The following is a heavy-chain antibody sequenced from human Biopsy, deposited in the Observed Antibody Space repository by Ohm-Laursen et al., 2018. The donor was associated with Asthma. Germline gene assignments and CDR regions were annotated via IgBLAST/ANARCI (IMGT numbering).Heavy chain of an antibody. J-gene: IGHJ6*02. Sequence: SETLSLTCTVSGGSISSYHWSWIRPPPGKGLEWIGNIYYSGRTNYNPSLKGRVTISVDTYKNQFSLKLSFVTAADTAVYYCARRAAPGIVVPPVGGGMGVWGQGTTVTVSS. CDR1: GGSISSYH. D-gene: IGHD2-2*01. V-gene: IGHV4-59*01. CDR3: ARRAAPGIVVPPVGGGMGV. CDR2: IYYSGRT.